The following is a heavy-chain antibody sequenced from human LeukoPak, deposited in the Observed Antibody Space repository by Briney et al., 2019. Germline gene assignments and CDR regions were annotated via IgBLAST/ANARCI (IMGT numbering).Heavy chain of an antibody. D-gene: IGHD3-3*01. V-gene: IGHV1-18*01. CDR1: GHTFTSYG. CDR3: ARSPGRGSGYFWDVRNNWFDP. Sequence: GASVKVSCKASGHTFTSYGISWVRQAPGQGLEWMGWISAYNGNTNYAQKLQGRVTMTRDTSISTAYMELSRLRSDDTAVYYCARSPGRGSGYFWDVRNNWFDPWGQGTLVTVSS. CDR2: ISAYNGNT. J-gene: IGHJ5*02.